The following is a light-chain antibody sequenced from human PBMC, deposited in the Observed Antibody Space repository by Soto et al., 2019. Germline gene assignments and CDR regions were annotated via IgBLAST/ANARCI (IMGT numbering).Light chain of an antibody. J-gene: IGKJ2*01. V-gene: IGKV1-39*01. CDR3: QQSYSIPYT. Sequence: DIQMTQSPSSLSASVGDRVTITFRASQSISSHLNWYQQKPGKAPKLLIYAASSLQSGVPSRFSGSGYGTDFTLTISSLQPEYFATYYCQQSYSIPYTFGQGTNLEIK. CDR1: QSISSH. CDR2: AAS.